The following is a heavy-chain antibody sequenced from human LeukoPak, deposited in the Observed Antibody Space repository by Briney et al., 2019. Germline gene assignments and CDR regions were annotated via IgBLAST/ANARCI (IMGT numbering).Heavy chain of an antibody. CDR1: GFAFSNYA. J-gene: IGHJ4*02. CDR3: VKNAGYSYGLYYFDY. V-gene: IGHV3-23*01. CDR2: LISSGATT. D-gene: IGHD5-18*01. Sequence: GGSLRLSCAASGFAFSNYAMSWVRQAPGKGLEWVSSLISSGATTYYADSVKGRFTISRDNSKNTVHLQMDSLRAEDSAVYYCVKNAGYSYGLYYFDYWGQGTLVTVSS.